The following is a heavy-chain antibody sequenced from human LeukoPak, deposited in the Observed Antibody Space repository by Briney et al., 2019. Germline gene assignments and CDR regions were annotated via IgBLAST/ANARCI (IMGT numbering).Heavy chain of an antibody. Sequence: ASVKVSCKASGYTFTGYYMHWVRQAPGQGLEWMGWINPNSGGTNYAQKFQGRVTMTRDTSISTAYMELSRLRSDDTAVYYCACGLLWFGELFDYWGQGTLVTVPS. J-gene: IGHJ4*02. CDR3: ACGLLWFGELFDY. V-gene: IGHV1-2*02. CDR1: GYTFTGYY. D-gene: IGHD3-10*01. CDR2: INPNSGGT.